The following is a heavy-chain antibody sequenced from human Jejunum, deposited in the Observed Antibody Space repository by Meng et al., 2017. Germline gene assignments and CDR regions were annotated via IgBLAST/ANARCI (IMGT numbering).Heavy chain of an antibody. Sequence: GSTTAKPRQTLPLTCPSSCHEPNPPGGGVCWIRQPPGWAMECLVIIYWDNDKRYNPSLKNRLNITKDTSKSQVVLTMTNMDPGDTATYYCAHRVAYSGYWDVGLFDPWGQGTLVTVSS. CDR2: IYWDNDK. V-gene: IGHV2-5*02. CDR1: CHEPNPPGGG. CDR3: AHRVAYSGYWDVGLFDP. J-gene: IGHJ5*02. D-gene: IGHD3-22*01.